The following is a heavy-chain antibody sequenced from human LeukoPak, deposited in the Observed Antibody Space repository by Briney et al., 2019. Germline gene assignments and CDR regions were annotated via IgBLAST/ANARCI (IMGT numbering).Heavy chain of an antibody. CDR3: ARHRYSSGWYHFDY. J-gene: IGHJ4*02. CDR1: GGSVSSYY. V-gene: IGHV4-59*08. CDR2: IYSTGST. Sequence: SETLSLTCTVYGGSVSSYYWSWIRQPPGKGLEWIGYIYSTGSTNYNPSLESRVTISIDTPQNQFSLSLTSVTAADTAMYYCARHRYSSGWYHFDYWGQGTLVTVSS. D-gene: IGHD6-19*01.